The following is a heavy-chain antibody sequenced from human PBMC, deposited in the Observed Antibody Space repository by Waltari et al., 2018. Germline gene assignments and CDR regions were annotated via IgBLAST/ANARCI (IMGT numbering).Heavy chain of an antibody. CDR1: GDTFTDNY. Sequence: EVQLPQPGAEVKKPGTPVTISCKLPGDTFTDNYIHWIQQAPGKGLQWMGLLEPEDGQAVYAEKFQGRVTMTADTSIHTAYMELTSLTSEDTAFYYCAAALGGGISASRPFHFWGQGTMITVSS. V-gene: IGHV1-69-2*01. D-gene: IGHD3-10*01. CDR3: AAALGGGISASRPFHF. J-gene: IGHJ3*01. CDR2: LEPEDGQA.